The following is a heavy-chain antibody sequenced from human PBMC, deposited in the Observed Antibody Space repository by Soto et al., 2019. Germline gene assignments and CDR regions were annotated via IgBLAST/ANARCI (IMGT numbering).Heavy chain of an antibody. CDR3: ARGPSGDKVDY. CDR1: GGSISNVNDC. J-gene: IGHJ4*02. CDR2: IYIGGSI. D-gene: IGHD7-27*01. V-gene: IGHV4-30-4*01. Sequence: QVQLQESGPGLVKPSQTLSLTCIVSGGSISNVNDCWSWIRQRPDKGLEWIGHIYIGGSIYNNPSXTXXVTIFVDTSKNQFSLQLSSVSAADTAVYYCARGPSGDKVDYWGQGTLVTVSS.